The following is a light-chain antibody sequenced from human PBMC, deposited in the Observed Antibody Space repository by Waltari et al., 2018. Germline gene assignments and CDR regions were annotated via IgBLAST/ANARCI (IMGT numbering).Light chain of an antibody. Sequence: QLVLTQSPSASASLGASVKLTCTLSSGHINNVIAWLQQRPEKGPRYLMKVNSDGSHNEGDEMPDRFSGSGSGAERYLSISSLQSEDEADYICQTGGHGTWVFGGGTKLTVL. CDR3: QTGGHGTWV. J-gene: IGLJ3*02. CDR1: SGHINNV. CDR2: VNSDGSH. V-gene: IGLV4-69*01.